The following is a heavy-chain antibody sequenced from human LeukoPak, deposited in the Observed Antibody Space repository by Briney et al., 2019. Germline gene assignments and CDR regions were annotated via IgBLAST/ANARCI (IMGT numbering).Heavy chain of an antibody. Sequence: GEFLKISCKGSGYSFTTYWITWVRQMPGKGLEWMGTIDPSDYYTNYSPSFQGHVSISVDKSISTAYLQWSSLKASDTAMYYCARHLYGSVTYNVDYWGQGTLVTVSS. D-gene: IGHD3-10*01. CDR3: ARHLYGSVTYNVDY. CDR2: IDPSDYYT. J-gene: IGHJ4*02. CDR1: GYSFTTYW. V-gene: IGHV5-10-1*01.